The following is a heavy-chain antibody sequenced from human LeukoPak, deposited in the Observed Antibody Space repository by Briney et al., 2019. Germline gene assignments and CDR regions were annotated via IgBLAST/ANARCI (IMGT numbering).Heavy chain of an antibody. J-gene: IGHJ3*02. CDR2: INPNSGGT. V-gene: IGHV1-2*02. Sequence: ASVKVSCKASGYTFTGYYMHWVRQAPGQGLEWMGWINPNSGGTNYAQKFRGRVTMTRDTSISTAYMELSRLRSDDTAVYYCARAGGFGRSFDIWGQGTMVTVSS. CDR1: GYTFTGYY. CDR3: ARAGGFGRSFDI. D-gene: IGHD3-16*01.